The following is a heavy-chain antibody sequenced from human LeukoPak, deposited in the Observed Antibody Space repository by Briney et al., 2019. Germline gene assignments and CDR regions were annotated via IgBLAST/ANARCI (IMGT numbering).Heavy chain of an antibody. CDR2: IYYSGST. Sequence: SETLSLTCTVSGGSISSYYWSWIRQPPGKGLEWIGYIYYSGSTNYNPSLKSRVTISVGTSKNQFSLKLSSVTAADTAVYYCARRYLAYWYFDLWGRGTLVTVSS. CDR3: ARRYLAYWYFDL. J-gene: IGHJ2*01. D-gene: IGHD3-9*01. V-gene: IGHV4-59*08. CDR1: GGSISSYY.